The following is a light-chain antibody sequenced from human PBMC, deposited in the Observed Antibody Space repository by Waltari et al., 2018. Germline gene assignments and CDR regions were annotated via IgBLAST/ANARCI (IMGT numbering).Light chain of an antibody. J-gene: IGLJ1*01. CDR2: EDT. CDR1: ELPRKY. V-gene: IGLV3-10*01. CDR3: YSSDSTGLRV. Sequence: SYELTQPPSVSVSPGQTARITCSGHELPRKYAYWFQQKSGQAPRLVIYEDTKRPSGIPERFSGSSSGTVATWTITGAQVDDEADCYCYSSDSTGLRVFGGGTTVVVL.